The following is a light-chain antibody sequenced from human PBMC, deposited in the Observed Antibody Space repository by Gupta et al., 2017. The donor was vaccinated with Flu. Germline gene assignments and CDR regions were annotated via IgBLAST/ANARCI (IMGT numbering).Light chain of an antibody. CDR1: QRLLHSNGYNY. J-gene: IGKJ4*01. CDR3: RQALQTPLT. V-gene: IGKV2-28*01. Sequence: DILMTQSPLSLPVTPGEPASISCRSSQRLLHSNGYNYLDWYLQKPGQSPQLLIYLGSNRASGVTDRFSGSGSGTDFTLKINRVEAEDVAVYYCRQALQTPLTFGGGTKVEIK. CDR2: LGS.